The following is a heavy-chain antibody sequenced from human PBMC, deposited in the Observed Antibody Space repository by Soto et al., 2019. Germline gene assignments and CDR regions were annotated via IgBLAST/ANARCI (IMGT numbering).Heavy chain of an antibody. CDR3: ASGITTVTTFDY. J-gene: IGHJ4*02. CDR2: ISHSGST. V-gene: IGHV4-30-2*01. CDR1: GGSISSGVYY. D-gene: IGHD4-17*01. Sequence: QLQLQESGSGRVKPSQTLSLTCAVSGGSISSGVYYWSWIRQPPGKGLEWIGYISHSGSTYYNPSLKSRVTISVDRSKNQISLKLSSVTAADTDVYYCASGITTVTTFDYWGQGTLVTVSS.